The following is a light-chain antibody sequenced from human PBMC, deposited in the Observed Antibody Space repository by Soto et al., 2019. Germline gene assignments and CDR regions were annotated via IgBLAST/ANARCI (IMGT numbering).Light chain of an antibody. CDR3: ATWDSSLIAGV. Sequence: QSVLTQPPSVSAAPGQKVTISCSGSNSNIGNNYVSWYQHLPGTAHKLLIYDDNKRPSGIPDRFSGTKSGTSATLGISGLQTGDEADYYCATWDSSLIAGVFGGGTKVTVL. CDR2: DDN. CDR1: NSNIGNNY. J-gene: IGLJ2*01. V-gene: IGLV1-51*01.